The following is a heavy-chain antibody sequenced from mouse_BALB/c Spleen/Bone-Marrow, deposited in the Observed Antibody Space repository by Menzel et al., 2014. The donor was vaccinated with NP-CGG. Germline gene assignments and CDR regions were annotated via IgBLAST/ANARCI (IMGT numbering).Heavy chain of an antibody. Sequence: QVQLKESGAELGMPGASVKMSCMASGYTFTDNWIYWVKQRPGQGLEWIGAIDTSDSYTNYNQKFMGKASLTVDASSSTAYVQVSSLTSDDSAVYYCARGGHDFSLDYWGQGTSVTVSS. CDR2: IDTSDSYT. CDR3: ARGGHDFSLDY. V-gene: IGHV1-69*01. D-gene: IGHD2-4*01. CDR1: GYTFTDNW. J-gene: IGHJ4*01.